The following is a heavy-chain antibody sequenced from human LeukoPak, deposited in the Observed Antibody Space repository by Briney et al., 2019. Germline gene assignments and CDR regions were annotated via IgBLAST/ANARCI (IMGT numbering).Heavy chain of an antibody. Sequence: SETLSLTCAVSGGSISSSTNWWSWVRQPPGKGLEWIGEIYHSGGTNYNPSLKSRITISVDKSQNQFSLKLTSVTAADTAVYYCARTMEGYCSGGSCYQYSYYMDVWGKGTTVTVSS. J-gene: IGHJ6*03. CDR3: ARTMEGYCSGGSCYQYSYYMDV. CDR1: GGSISSSTNW. D-gene: IGHD2-15*01. CDR2: IYHSGGT. V-gene: IGHV4-4*02.